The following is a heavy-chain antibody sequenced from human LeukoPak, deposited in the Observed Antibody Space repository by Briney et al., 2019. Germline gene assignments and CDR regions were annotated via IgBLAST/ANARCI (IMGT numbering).Heavy chain of an antibody. CDR1: GGSISSYY. V-gene: IGHV4-59*01. CDR2: IYYSGST. Sequence: SETLSLTCTVSGGSISSYYWSWIRQPPGKGLEWIGYIYYSGSTNYNPSLKSRVTISVDTSKNQISLKLSSVTAADTAVYYCARRANRFDYWGQGTLVTVSS. J-gene: IGHJ4*02. CDR3: ARRANRFDY. D-gene: IGHD1-14*01.